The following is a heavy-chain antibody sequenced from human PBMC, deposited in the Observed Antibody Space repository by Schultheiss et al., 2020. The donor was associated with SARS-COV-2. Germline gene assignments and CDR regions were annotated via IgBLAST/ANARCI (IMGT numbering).Heavy chain of an antibody. V-gene: IGHV1-69*06. CDR1: GGTFSAYA. D-gene: IGHD6-13*01. CDR3: ARGGWSSSSYWMDYFDL. CDR2: IIPFFGAT. Sequence: SVKVSCKVSGGTFSAYAFSWVRQAPGQGLEWMGGIIPFFGATQYAQRFQGRVTVTADKSTSTAYMELSSLRSEDTAVYFCARGGWSSSSYWMDYFDLWGQGTLVTVSS. J-gene: IGHJ4*02.